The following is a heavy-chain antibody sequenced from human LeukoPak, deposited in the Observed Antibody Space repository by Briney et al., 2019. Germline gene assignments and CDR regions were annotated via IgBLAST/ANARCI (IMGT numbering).Heavy chain of an antibody. V-gene: IGHV3-72*01. D-gene: IGHD4-17*01. CDR1: GFTFSDHY. Sequence: GGSLRLSCAASGFTFSDHYMDWVRQAPGKGLEWVGRTRNKANSYTTEYAASVKGRFTISRDDSKNSLYLQMNSLKTEDTAVYYCARSLTTVTTWLDYWGQGTLVTVSS. CDR3: ARSLTTVTTWLDY. J-gene: IGHJ4*02. CDR2: TRNKANSYTT.